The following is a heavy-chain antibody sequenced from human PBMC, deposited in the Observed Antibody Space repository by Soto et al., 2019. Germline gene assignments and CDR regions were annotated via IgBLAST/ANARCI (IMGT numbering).Heavy chain of an antibody. CDR2: MNPDSANT. D-gene: IGHD1-26*01. Sequence: QVQLVQSGAEVKQPGASVKVSCRASGYTFTNYDISWVRQATGQGLEWMGWMNPDSANTGNTKKFQGRVTMTRDTSIHSAYMELHSLTSEDTAVYYCARAIRDQLLSDYWGQGTLVTVSS. CDR1: GYTFTNYD. J-gene: IGHJ4*02. CDR3: ARAIRDQLLSDY. V-gene: IGHV1-8*01.